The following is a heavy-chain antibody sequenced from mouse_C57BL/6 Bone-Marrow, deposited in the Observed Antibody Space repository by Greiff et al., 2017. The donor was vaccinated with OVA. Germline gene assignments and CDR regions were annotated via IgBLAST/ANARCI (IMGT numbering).Heavy chain of an antibody. D-gene: IGHD3-2*02. CDR2: IHPSDSDT. J-gene: IGHJ3*01. Sequence: VQLQQPGAELVKPGASVKVSCKASGYTFTSYWMHWVKQRPGQGLEWIGRIHPSDSDTNYNQKFKGKATLTVDKSSSTAYMQLSSLTSEDSAVYYCAITRQLRHEGFAYWGQGTLVTVSA. CDR1: GYTFTSYW. CDR3: AITRQLRHEGFAY. V-gene: IGHV1-74*01.